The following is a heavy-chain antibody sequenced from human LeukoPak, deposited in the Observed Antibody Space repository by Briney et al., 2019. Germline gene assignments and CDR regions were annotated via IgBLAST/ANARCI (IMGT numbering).Heavy chain of an antibody. V-gene: IGHV1-8*01. D-gene: IGHD3-22*01. CDR2: MNPNSGNT. J-gene: IGHJ6*02. Sequence: ASVKVSCKASGYTFASYDINWVRQATGQGLEWMGWMNPNSGNTGYAQKFQGRVTMTRNTSISTAYMELSSLRSEDTAVYYCARDPGGSSGYYYSINYYYYYGMDVWGQGTTVIVSS. CDR1: GYTFASYD. CDR3: ARDPGGSSGYYYSINYYYYYGMDV.